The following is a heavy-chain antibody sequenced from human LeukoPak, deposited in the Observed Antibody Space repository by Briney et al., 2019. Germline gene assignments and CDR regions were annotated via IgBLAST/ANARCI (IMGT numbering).Heavy chain of an antibody. CDR1: GFTFSSYS. CDR2: ISSSSSYI. V-gene: IGHV3-21*01. D-gene: IGHD3-22*01. CDR3: ARDSNPYYYDSSGYSYYYYGMDV. J-gene: IGHJ6*02. Sequence: GGSLRLSCAASGFTFSSYSMNWVSQAPGKGLEWVSSISSSSSYIYYADSVKGRFTISRDNAKNSLYLQMNSLRAEDTAVYYCARDSNPYYYDSSGYSYYYYGMDVWGQGTTVTVSS.